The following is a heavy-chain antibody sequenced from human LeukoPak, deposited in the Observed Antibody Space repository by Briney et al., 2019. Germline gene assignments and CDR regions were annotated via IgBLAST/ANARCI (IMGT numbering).Heavy chain of an antibody. CDR2: ISWNGRTR. V-gene: IGHV3-9*03. CDR1: GFTFDDYA. D-gene: IGHD6-13*01. J-gene: IGHJ4*02. CDR3: ARDFGSSWTGFDY. Sequence: GRSLRLSCAASGFTFDDYAMHWVRQAPGKGLEWVSSISWNGRTRGYADSVKGRFAISRDNAENSLYLQMNSLRAEDMALYYCARDFGSSWTGFDYWGQGTLVTVSS.